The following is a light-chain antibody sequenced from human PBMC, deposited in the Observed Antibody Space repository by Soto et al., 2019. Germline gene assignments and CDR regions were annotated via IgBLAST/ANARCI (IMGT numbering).Light chain of an antibody. CDR3: QHFGSSTLT. V-gene: IGKV3-20*01. CDR2: GAS. Sequence: EIVLTQSPGTSSLSPGERATLSCRASQSLSSSYLAWYQQKPGQAPRLLIYGASSRATAIPDRFSGSGSGTDFTLTISRLEPEDFAVYYCQHFGSSTLTFGGGTKVEIK. CDR1: QSLSSSY. J-gene: IGKJ4*01.